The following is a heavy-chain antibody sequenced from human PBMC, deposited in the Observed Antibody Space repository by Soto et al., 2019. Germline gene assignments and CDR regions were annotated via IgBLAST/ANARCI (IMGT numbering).Heavy chain of an antibody. D-gene: IGHD6-6*01. J-gene: IGHJ6*03. Sequence: QLQLQESGPGLVKPSETLSLTCTVSGGSISSSSYYWGWIRQPPGKGLEWIGSIYYSGSTYYNPALKSRVTISVDTSKNQFSLKLSSVTAADTAVYYCARPEYSSSSQGDYYYYMDVWGKGTTVTVSS. V-gene: IGHV4-39*01. CDR3: ARPEYSSSSQGDYYYYMDV. CDR2: IYYSGST. CDR1: GGSISSSSYY.